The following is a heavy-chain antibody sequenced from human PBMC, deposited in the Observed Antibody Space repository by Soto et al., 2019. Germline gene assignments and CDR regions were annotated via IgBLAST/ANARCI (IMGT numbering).Heavy chain of an antibody. J-gene: IGHJ5*02. CDR1: GGTFSSYA. CDR3: ARNYGSGSYFSWFDP. V-gene: IGHV1-69*01. Sequence: QVQLVQSGAEVQKPGSSVKVSCKASGGTFSSYAISWVRQSPGQGLEWMGGIIPIFGTANYAQKFQGRVTITADESTSSAYMELSSLRSEDTAVYYCARNYGSGSYFSWFDPWGQGTLVTVSS. CDR2: IIPIFGTA. D-gene: IGHD3-10*01.